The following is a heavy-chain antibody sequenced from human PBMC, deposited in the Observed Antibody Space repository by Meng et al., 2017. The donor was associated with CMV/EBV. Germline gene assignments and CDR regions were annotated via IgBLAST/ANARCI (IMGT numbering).Heavy chain of an antibody. CDR3: AKDPALRGSSSPPAFDY. Sequence: GGSLRLSCAASGFTFDAYAMHWVRQAPGKGLEWVSGISWNSGSIGYADSVKGRFTISRDNAKNSLYLQMNSLRAEDTALYYCAKDPALRGSSSPPAFDYWGQGTLVTVSS. D-gene: IGHD6-6*01. V-gene: IGHV3-9*01. CDR2: ISWNSGSI. CDR1: GFTFDAYA. J-gene: IGHJ4*02.